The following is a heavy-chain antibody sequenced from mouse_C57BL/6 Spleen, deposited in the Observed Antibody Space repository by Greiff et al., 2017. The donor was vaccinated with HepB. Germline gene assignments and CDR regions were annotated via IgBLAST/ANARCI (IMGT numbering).Heavy chain of an antibody. V-gene: IGHV1-54*01. CDR2: INPGSGGT. J-gene: IGHJ1*03. CDR1: GYAFTNYL. D-gene: IGHD1-1*01. CDR3: ARIYYDSSSYLYFDV. Sequence: VQLQQSGAELVRPGTSVKVSCKASGYAFTNYLIEWVKQRPGQGLEWIGVINPGSGGTNYNEKFKGKATLTADKSSTTAYMQLSSLTSEDSAVYFYARIYYDSSSYLYFDVWGTGTTVTVAS.